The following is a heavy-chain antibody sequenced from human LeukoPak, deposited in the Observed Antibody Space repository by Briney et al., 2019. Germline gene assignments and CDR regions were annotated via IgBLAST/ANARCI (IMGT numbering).Heavy chain of an antibody. D-gene: IGHD2-21*02. V-gene: IGHV1-46*01. Sequence: ASVKVSCKASGYTFTSYYMHWVRQAPGQGLEWMGIINPSGGSTSYAQKFQGRVTMTRDMSTSTVYMELSSLRSEDTAVYYCARDLNEGVTAIRSGFDYWGQGTLVTVSS. CDR1: GYTFTSYY. J-gene: IGHJ4*02. CDR3: ARDLNEGVTAIRSGFDY. CDR2: INPSGGST.